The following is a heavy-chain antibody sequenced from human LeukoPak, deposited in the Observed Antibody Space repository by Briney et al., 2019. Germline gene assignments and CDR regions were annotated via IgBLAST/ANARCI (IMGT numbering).Heavy chain of an antibody. V-gene: IGHV1-69*13. CDR1: GGTFSSYA. D-gene: IGHD4-23*01. CDR3: ARDLPGGKDGGNDAFDI. Sequence: GASVKVSCKASGGTFSSYAISWVRHAPGQGLEWMGGIIPIFGTANYAQKFQGRVTLTADESTSTAYMELSSLRSEDTAVYYCARDLPGGKDGGNDAFDIWGQGTMVTVSS. J-gene: IGHJ3*02. CDR2: IIPIFGTA.